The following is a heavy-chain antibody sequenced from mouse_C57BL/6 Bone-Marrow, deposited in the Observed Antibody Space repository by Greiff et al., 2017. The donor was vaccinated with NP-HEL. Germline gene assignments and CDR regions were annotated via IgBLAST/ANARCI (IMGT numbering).Heavy chain of an antibody. Sequence: VQLQQSGAELVKPGASVKMSCKASGYTFTSYWITWVKQRPGQGLEWIGDIYPGSGSTNYNEKFKSKATLTVDTSSSTAYMQISSLTSEDSAVYYCARWSYGYDARTDDWGKGTTLTVSS. CDR3: ARWSYGYDARTDD. D-gene: IGHD2-2*01. CDR2: IYPGSGST. V-gene: IGHV1-55*01. CDR1: GYTFTSYW. J-gene: IGHJ2*01.